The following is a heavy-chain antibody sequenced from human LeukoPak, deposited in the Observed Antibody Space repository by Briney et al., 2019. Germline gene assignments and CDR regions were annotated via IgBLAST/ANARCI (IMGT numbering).Heavy chain of an antibody. CDR3: ARDRMVTYFDY. CDR2: IWYDGSNK. D-gene: IGHD5-18*01. Sequence: GRSLRLSCAASGFTFSSYGMHWVRQAPGKGLEWVAVIWYDGSNKYYADSVKGRFTISRDNSKNTLYLQMNSLRAEDTAMYYCARDRMVTYFDYRGQGTLVTVSS. V-gene: IGHV3-33*01. CDR1: GFTFSSYG. J-gene: IGHJ4*02.